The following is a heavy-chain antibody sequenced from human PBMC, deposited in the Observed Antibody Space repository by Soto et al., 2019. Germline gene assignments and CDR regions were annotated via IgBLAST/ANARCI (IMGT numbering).Heavy chain of an antibody. D-gene: IGHD1-26*01. Sequence: GGSLRLSCAASGFTFSSYGMHWVRQAPGKGLEWVAVIWYDGSNKYYADSVKGRFTISRDNSKNTLYLQMNSLRAEDTAVYYCARQYGGEVRYFDYWGQGTLVTVSS. CDR1: GFTFSSYG. J-gene: IGHJ4*02. V-gene: IGHV3-33*01. CDR2: IWYDGSNK. CDR3: ARQYGGEVRYFDY.